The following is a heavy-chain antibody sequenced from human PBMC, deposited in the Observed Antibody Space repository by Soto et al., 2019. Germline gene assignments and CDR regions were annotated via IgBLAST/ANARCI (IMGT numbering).Heavy chain of an antibody. CDR3: ARGSYSGSYYGFGY. V-gene: IGHV1-2*02. D-gene: IGHD1-26*01. CDR2: INPNSGGT. CDR1: GYTFTGCY. J-gene: IGHJ4*02. Sequence: ASVKVSCKASGYTFTGCYMHWVRQAPGQGLEWMGWINPNSGGTNYAQKFQGRVTMTRDTSISTAYMELSRLRSDDTAVYYCARGSYSGSYYGFGYWGQGTLVTVSS.